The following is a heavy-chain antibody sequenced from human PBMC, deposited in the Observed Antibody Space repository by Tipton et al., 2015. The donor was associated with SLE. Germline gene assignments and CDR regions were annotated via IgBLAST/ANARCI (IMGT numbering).Heavy chain of an antibody. CDR2: IYYSGST. CDR3: ARDWSSGWYNWFDP. V-gene: IGHV4-59*11. J-gene: IGHJ5*02. D-gene: IGHD6-19*01. Sequence: TLSLTCTVSGGSISSHYWSWIRQPPGKGLEGIGYIYYSGSTNYNPSLKSRVTISVDTSKNQFSLKLSSVTAADTAVYYCARDWSSGWYNWFDPWGQGTLVTVSS. CDR1: GGSISSHY.